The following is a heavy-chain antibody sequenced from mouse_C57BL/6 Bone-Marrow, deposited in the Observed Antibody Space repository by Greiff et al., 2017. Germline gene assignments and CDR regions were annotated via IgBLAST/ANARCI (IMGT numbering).Heavy chain of an antibody. J-gene: IGHJ1*03. CDR1: GYTFPSYW. CDR2: IYPGSGST. V-gene: IGHV1-55*01. Sequence: QVQLQQPGAELVKPGASVKMSCKVSGYTFPSYWITWVKQRPGQGLEWIGDIYPGSGSTNYNEKFKSKATLTVDTSASTAYMQLSSLTSEDSAVYYWARPYYSNYWYFDVWGTGTTVTVSS. CDR3: ARPYYSNYWYFDV. D-gene: IGHD2-5*01.